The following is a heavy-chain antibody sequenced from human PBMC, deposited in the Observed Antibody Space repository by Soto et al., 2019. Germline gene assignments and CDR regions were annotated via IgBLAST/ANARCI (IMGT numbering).Heavy chain of an antibody. D-gene: IGHD3-3*01. CDR2: ISSSSSTI. J-gene: IGHJ6*02. V-gene: IGHV3-48*02. CDR1: GFTFSSYS. CDR3: ARDIGYDFWSGYQHYYYGMDV. Sequence: PGGSLRLSCAASGFTFSSYSMNWVRQAPGKGLEWVSYISSSSSTIYHADSVKGRFTISRDNAKNSLYLQMNSLRDEDTAVYYCARDIGYDFWSGYQHYYYGMDVWGQGTTVTVSS.